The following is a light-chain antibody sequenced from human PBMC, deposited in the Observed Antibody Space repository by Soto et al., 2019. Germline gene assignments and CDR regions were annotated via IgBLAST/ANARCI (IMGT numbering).Light chain of an antibody. CDR3: TSYPRYRVLV. V-gene: IGLV2-14*01. J-gene: IGLJ3*02. Sequence: QSVLAQPASVSGSLGQSITISCTGTSSDIGGYKYVSWYQQHPGKAPKLIIFEVSNRPSGVSDRFSGSNSGNTASLTISGLQAEDEADYYCTSYPRYRVLVFGGGTKVTV. CDR1: SSDIGGYKY. CDR2: EVS.